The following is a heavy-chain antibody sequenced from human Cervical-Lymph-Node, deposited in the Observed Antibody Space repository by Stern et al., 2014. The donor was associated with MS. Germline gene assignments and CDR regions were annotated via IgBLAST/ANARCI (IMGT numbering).Heavy chain of an antibody. D-gene: IGHD6-13*01. Sequence: MQLVESGAEVKKPGASVKVSCKASGYTLTSYYMHWVRQAPGQGLEWMGIINPSGGSTSYAQKFQGRVTMTRDTSTSTVYMELSSLRSEDTAVYYCARFEGGSWYHGALDYWGQGTLVTVSS. CDR1: GYTLTSYY. CDR3: ARFEGGSWYHGALDY. J-gene: IGHJ4*02. V-gene: IGHV1-46*01. CDR2: INPSGGST.